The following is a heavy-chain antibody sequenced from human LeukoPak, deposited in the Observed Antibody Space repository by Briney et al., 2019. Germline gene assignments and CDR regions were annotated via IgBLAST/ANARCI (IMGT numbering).Heavy chain of an antibody. CDR1: GGTFSSYG. J-gene: IGHJ4*02. D-gene: IGHD6-13*01. V-gene: IGHV1-18*01. Sequence: ASVKVSCKASGGTFSSYGISWVRQAPGQGLEWMGWISAYNGNTNYAQKLQGRVTMTTDTSTGTVYMELSRLRSDDTAVYYCARTLYIAAAPGGFDYWGQGTLVTVSS. CDR3: ARTLYIAAAPGGFDY. CDR2: ISAYNGNT.